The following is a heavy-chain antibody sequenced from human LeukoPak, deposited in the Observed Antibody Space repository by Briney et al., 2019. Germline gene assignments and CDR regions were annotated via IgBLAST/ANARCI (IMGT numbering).Heavy chain of an antibody. CDR2: INHSGST. CDR3: ARGRHYYDSSGYPKSYYFDY. CDR1: GGSISSGGYY. V-gene: IGHV4-39*07. Sequence: SETLSLTCTVSGGSISSGGYYWSWIRQPPGKGLEWIGEINHSGSTNYNPSLKSRVTISVDTSKNQFSLKLSSVTAADTAVYYCARGRHYYDSSGYPKSYYFDYWGQGTLVTVSS. D-gene: IGHD3-22*01. J-gene: IGHJ4*02.